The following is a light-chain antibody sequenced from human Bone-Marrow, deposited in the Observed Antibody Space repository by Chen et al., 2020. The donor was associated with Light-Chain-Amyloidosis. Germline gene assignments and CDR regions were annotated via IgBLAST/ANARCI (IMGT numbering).Light chain of an antibody. J-gene: IGKJ3*01. CDR2: DAS. V-gene: IGKV3-11*01. Sequence: IVLTQSPATLSLSPGERATLSCRASQSISSLLVWYQQKPGQAPRLLIYDASTRAPGTPPRFSGSGSGTDFTLTISSLEPEDFAVYYCQQRGNWPPTFGPGTKVEI. CDR3: QQRGNWPPT. CDR1: QSISSL.